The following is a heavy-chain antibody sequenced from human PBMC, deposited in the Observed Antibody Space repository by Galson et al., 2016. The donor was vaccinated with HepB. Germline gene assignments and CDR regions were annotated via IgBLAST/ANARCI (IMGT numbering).Heavy chain of an antibody. Sequence: PLSLTCTVAGVSINSGDYYWSWIRQHPGKGLEWIGYIYYSGSTDYNPSLKSRVTISVDTSKNQFSLKVSSVTAADTAVYYCARATGTDSYYSYYGLDVWGPGTTVTVSS. J-gene: IGHJ6*02. CDR2: IYYSGST. CDR1: GVSINSGDYY. CDR3: ARATGTDSYYSYYGLDV. V-gene: IGHV4-31*03.